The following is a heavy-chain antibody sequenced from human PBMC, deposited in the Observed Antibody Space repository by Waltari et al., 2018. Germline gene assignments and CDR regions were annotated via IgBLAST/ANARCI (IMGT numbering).Heavy chain of an antibody. CDR2: IYYSGST. V-gene: IGHV4-59*01. J-gene: IGHJ5*02. D-gene: IGHD2-15*01. CDR1: GGSISSYY. CDR3: ARALRYCSGGSCPNWFDP. Sequence: QVQLQESGPGLVKPSETLSLTCTVSGGSISSYYWSWIRQPPGRGLEWIGYIYYSGSTNYNPSLKSRVTISVDTSKNQFSLKLSSVTAADTAVYYCARALRYCSGGSCPNWFDPWGQGTLVTVSS.